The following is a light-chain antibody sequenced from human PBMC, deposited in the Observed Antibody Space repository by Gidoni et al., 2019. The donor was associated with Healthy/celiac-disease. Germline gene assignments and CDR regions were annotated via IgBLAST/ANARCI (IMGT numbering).Light chain of an antibody. V-gene: IGKV3-15*01. Sequence: EIVITQSPATLSVSPGESATLPCRASQSVSRSLAWFQQKPGQAPRLLIYGASTRATGIPARFSGSGCGTEFTLTISSLQSEEFAVYYCQQYNNWPPTFGQGTKVEIK. CDR3: QQYNNWPPT. J-gene: IGKJ1*01. CDR1: QSVSRS. CDR2: GAS.